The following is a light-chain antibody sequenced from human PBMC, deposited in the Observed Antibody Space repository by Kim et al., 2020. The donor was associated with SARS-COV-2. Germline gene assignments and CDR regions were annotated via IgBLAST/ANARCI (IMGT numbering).Light chain of an antibody. J-gene: IGKJ4*01. Sequence: EIVLTQSPATLSLSPGERATLSCRASQSVRSYLVWYQQKPGQAPRLLIYDAFNRATGIPARFSGSGSGTDFTLTISSLEPEDFAVYFCQQRANWPLTFGGGTKVDIK. CDR3: QQRANWPLT. CDR2: DAF. V-gene: IGKV3-11*01. CDR1: QSVRSY.